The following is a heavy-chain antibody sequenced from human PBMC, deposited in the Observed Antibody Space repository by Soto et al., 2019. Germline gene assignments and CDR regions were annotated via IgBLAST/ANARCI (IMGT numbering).Heavy chain of an antibody. J-gene: IGHJ5*02. CDR1: GGSISSGDYY. CDR2: IYYSGST. D-gene: IGHD2-15*01. V-gene: IGHV4-30-4*01. Sequence: PSETLSLTCTVSGGSISSGDYYWSWIRQPPGKGLEWIGYIYYSGSTYYNPSLKSRVTISVDTSKNQFSLKLSSVTAADTAVYYCAREVGTEEWFDPWGQGTMVTVYS. CDR3: AREVGTEEWFDP.